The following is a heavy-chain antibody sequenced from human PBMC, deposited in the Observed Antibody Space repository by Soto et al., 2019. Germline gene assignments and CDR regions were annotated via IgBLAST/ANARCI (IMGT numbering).Heavy chain of an antibody. D-gene: IGHD3-3*01. V-gene: IGHV4-30-2*01. Sequence: QLQLQESGSGLVQPSQTLSLTCTASGGSISTSGYSWTWIRQPPGGGLEWIGSIYQTGRTYVIPSLKSRVTMSLDKSKNQLSLNLTSVTAADTALYYCGREMTIFGVAPGGGVDVWGQGTTVTVSS. CDR3: GREMTIFGVAPGGGVDV. CDR1: GGSISTSGYS. CDR2: IYQTGRT. J-gene: IGHJ6*02.